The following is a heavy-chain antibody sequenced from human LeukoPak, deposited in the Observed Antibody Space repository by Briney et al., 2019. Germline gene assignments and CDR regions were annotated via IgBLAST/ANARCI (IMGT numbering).Heavy chain of an antibody. J-gene: IGHJ4*02. V-gene: IGHV3-30*03. Sequence: GSLRLSCVASGFTFSSYGMHWVRQAPGKGMEWVAVISYDGSTKYYADSVKGQFTISRDNSKNTLYLQMDSLRAEDMAVYFEYWGQGTLVTVSS. CDR1: GFTFSSYG. CDR3: Y. CDR2: ISYDGSTK.